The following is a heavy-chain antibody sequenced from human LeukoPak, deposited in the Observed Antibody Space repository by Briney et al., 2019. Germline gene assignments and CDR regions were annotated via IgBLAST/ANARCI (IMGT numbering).Heavy chain of an antibody. V-gene: IGHV4-59*01. D-gene: IGHD4-17*01. CDR2: IYYSGST. CDR3: ARDSRDYGERAFDI. CDR1: GGSINGYY. Sequence: SETLSLTCTVPGGSINGYYWSWIRQPPGKGLEWIGYIYYSGSTSYNTSLESRVTISVDTSKNQFSLKLSSVTAADTAVYYCARDSRDYGERAFDIWGQGTVVTVSS. J-gene: IGHJ3*02.